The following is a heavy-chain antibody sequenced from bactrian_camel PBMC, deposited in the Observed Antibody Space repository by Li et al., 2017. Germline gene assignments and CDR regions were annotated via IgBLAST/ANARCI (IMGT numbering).Heavy chain of an antibody. J-gene: IGHJ6*01. D-gene: IGHD3*01. Sequence: HVQLVESGGGSVQAGGSLRLSCAASIVDDNRYCMAWFRQTPGKEREKVATINAKGVTIYAEFVKGRFTISKDTTNNTMTLQMTNLKLEDTAMSYCAAERTVAGYCLKKDFSVWGQGTQVTVS. V-gene: IGHV3S56*01. CDR2: INAKGVT. CDR3: AAERTVAGYCLKKDFSV. CDR1: IVDDNRYC.